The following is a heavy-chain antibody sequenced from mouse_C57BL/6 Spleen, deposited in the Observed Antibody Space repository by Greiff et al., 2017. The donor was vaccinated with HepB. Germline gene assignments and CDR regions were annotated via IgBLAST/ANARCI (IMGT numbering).Heavy chain of an antibody. V-gene: IGHV14-3*01. CDR2: IDPANGNT. CDR1: GFNIKNPY. CDR3: ASGHYGSSYGRAMDY. D-gene: IGHD1-1*01. J-gene: IGHJ4*01. Sequence: VQLQQSVAELVRPGASVKLSCTASGFNIKNPYMHWVKQRPEQGLEWIGRIDPANGNTKYAPKFQGKATITADTSSNTAYLQLSSLTSEDTAIYYCASGHYGSSYGRAMDYWGQGTSVTVSS.